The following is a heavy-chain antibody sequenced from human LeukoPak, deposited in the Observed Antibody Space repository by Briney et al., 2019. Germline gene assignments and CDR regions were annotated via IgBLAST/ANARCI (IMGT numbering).Heavy chain of an antibody. D-gene: IGHD2-21*02. Sequence: PSETLSLTCTVSGGSIISYYWSWIRQPPGKGLEWIGYIYYSGSTNYSPSLKSRVTMSVNTSKNQFSLKLSSVTAADTAVYYCARAPVVVTARYYFDYWGQGTLVTVSS. V-gene: IGHV4-59*01. CDR2: IYYSGST. CDR1: GGSIISYY. CDR3: ARAPVVVTARYYFDY. J-gene: IGHJ4*02.